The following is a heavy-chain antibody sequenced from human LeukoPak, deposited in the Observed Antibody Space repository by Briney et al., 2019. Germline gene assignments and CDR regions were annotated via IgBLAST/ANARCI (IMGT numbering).Heavy chain of an antibody. D-gene: IGHD6-6*01. J-gene: IGHJ4*02. CDR1: GFXFSTSW. CDR2: INQDESKT. CDR3: AREYSSSARDY. Sequence: GGSLRLSCAASGFXFSTSWISWVRQAPGKGREWVAPINQDESKTYYVDSVRGRFTTSRDNAKNSLYLQMNSLRADDTAVYFCAREYSSSARDYWGQGTLVTVSS. V-gene: IGHV3-7*05.